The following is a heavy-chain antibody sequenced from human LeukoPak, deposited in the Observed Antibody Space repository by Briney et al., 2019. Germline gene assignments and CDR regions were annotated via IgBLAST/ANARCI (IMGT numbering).Heavy chain of an antibody. J-gene: IGHJ6*02. Sequence: PSETLSLTCTVSGGSISSSSYYWGWIRQPPGKGLEWIGSIYYSGSTYYNPSLKSRVSISVDTSKNQFSLKLSSVTAADTAVYYCARGRKNRDDFWSGYGPSYYYGMDVWGQGTTVTVSS. CDR2: IYYSGST. V-gene: IGHV4-39*07. D-gene: IGHD3-3*01. CDR1: GGSISSSSYY. CDR3: ARGRKNRDDFWSGYGPSYYYGMDV.